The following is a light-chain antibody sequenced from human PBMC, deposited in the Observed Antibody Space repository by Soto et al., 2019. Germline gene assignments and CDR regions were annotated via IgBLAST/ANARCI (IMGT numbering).Light chain of an antibody. Sequence: DIQMTQSPSSLSASVEDRVIITCRASQSISNHLNWYQQKPGKAPKLLIFAASSLQSGVPSRFSGSRSGPDFTLTIAGLEPADSGMYYCQQYSGSPITFGQGTRLEIK. CDR2: AAS. V-gene: IGKV1-39*01. J-gene: IGKJ5*01. CDR1: QSISNH. CDR3: QQYSGSPIT.